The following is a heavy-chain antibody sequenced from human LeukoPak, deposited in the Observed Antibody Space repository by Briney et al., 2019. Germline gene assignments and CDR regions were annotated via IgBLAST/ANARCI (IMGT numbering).Heavy chain of an antibody. CDR1: GGSISSGDYY. Sequence: SETLSLTCTVSGGSISSGDYYWSWIRQPPGKGLEWIGYIYYSGSTYYNPSLKSRVTISVDTSKNQFSLKLSSVTAADTAVYYCARSQSVGATRDYFDYWGQGTLVTVSP. D-gene: IGHD1-26*01. CDR2: IYYSGST. J-gene: IGHJ4*02. V-gene: IGHV4-30-4*08. CDR3: ARSQSVGATRDYFDY.